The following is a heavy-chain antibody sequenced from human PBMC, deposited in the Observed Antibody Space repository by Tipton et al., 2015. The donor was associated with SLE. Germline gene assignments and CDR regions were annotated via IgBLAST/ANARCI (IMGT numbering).Heavy chain of an antibody. J-gene: IGHJ4*02. CDR3: ARDQGLGYGSGSY. CDR2: IYHSGST. CDR1: GGSISSYY. Sequence: TLSLTCTVSGGSISSYYWSWIRQPPGKGLEWIGSIYHSGSTYYNPSLKSRVTISVDTSKNQFSLKLSSVTAADTAVYYCARDQGLGYGSGSYWGQGTLVTVSS. D-gene: IGHD3-10*01. V-gene: IGHV4-59*12.